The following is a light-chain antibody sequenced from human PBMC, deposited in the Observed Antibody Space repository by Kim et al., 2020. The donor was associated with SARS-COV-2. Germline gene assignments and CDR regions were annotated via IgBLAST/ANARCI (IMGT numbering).Light chain of an antibody. Sequence: SVSPGQTASVTSSGDNLGDRYVSWYQQKPGQSPVLLIYQDAKRPPGIPERLSGSNSGNTATLTIRGTQAMDEADYYCQASDTTTAVFGSGTKVTVL. CDR2: QDA. CDR1: NLGDRY. CDR3: QASDTTTAV. J-gene: IGLJ1*01. V-gene: IGLV3-1*01.